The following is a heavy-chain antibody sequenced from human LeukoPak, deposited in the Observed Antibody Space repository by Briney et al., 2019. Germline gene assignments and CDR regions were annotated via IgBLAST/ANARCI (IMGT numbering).Heavy chain of an antibody. V-gene: IGHV3-7*05. CDR3: ARVSCAGGSCYSDY. Sequence: PGGSLRLSCAASGFTFSSSWMNWVRQAPGKGLEWVANIKQDGTEKYYVDSVKGRFTISRDNAKNSLYLRMNSLRAEDMAVYYCARVSCAGGSCYSDYWGQGTLLTVFS. J-gene: IGHJ4*02. CDR1: GFTFSSSW. D-gene: IGHD2-15*01. CDR2: IKQDGTEK.